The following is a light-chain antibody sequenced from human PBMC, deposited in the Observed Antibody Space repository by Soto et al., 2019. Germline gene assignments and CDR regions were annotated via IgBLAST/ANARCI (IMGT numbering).Light chain of an antibody. CDR2: ANN. V-gene: IGLV1-40*01. CDR1: SSNIGAGYD. J-gene: IGLJ2*01. Sequence: QSVLTQPPSVSGAPGQRVTISCTGTSSNIGAGYDVHWYQQLPGTAPRLLIYANNNRPSGVPDRFSASKSGTSASLAITGLQAQDEVDYFCQSFDNSHAVFGGGTKLTVL. CDR3: QSFDNSHAV.